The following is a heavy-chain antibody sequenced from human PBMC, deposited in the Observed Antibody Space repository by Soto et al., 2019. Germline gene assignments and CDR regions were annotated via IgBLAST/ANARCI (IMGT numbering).Heavy chain of an antibody. V-gene: IGHV1-8*01. CDR1: GYTFTSYD. CDR3: ARPTPYYDFWSGYYPGAGPYYYYCIDV. CDR2: MNPNSGNT. J-gene: IGHJ6*01. Sequence: GASVKVSCKASGYTFTSYDINWVRQATGQGLEWMGWMNPNSGNTGYAQKFQGRVTMTRNTSISTAYMELSSLRSEDTAVYYCARPTPYYDFWSGYYPGAGPYYYYCIDVRGQLTTFTVCS. D-gene: IGHD3-3*01.